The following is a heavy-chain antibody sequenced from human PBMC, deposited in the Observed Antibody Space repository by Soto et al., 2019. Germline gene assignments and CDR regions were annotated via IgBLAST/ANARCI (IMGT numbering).Heavy chain of an antibody. CDR3: ATRPPGERYFGVLDF. Sequence: GGSLRLSCAVSGITFSDYWMTWVRQAPGKGLEWLANIKRDGSVKYYVDSVKGRFTISRDNTKNSLYLQMNNLRAEDTAIYYCATRPPGERYFGVLDFWSQGTLVTVSS. CDR1: GITFSDYW. CDR2: IKRDGSVK. J-gene: IGHJ4*02. D-gene: IGHD3-3*01. V-gene: IGHV3-7*02.